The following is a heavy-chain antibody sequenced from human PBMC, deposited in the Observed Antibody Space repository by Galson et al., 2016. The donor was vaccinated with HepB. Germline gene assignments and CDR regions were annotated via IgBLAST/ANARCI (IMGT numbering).Heavy chain of an antibody. V-gene: IGHV5-10-1*01. D-gene: IGHD1-26*01. CDR1: GFIFTNYW. CDR2: LDPADSSS. CDR3: ARHGGSLGARWNFDL. J-gene: IGHJ2*01. Sequence: QSGADVKKPGDSLRISCEGSGFIFTNYWISWLRLMPGKGLEWMGRLDPADSSSIYNPSFRGHVTFSTDMSLTTAYLQWSSLQASDSAIYYCARHGGSLGARWNFDLWGRGSLVTVSS.